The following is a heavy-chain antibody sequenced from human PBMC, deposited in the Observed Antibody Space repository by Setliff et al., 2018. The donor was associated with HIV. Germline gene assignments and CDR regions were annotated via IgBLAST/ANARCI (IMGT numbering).Heavy chain of an antibody. D-gene: IGHD1-7*01. CDR1: GGSISSRSPYY. CDR2: IYHSGSA. V-gene: IGHV4-39*01. J-gene: IGHJ3*02. CDR3: ARHGGITGTTDAFDI. Sequence: SETLSLTCSVSGGSISSRSPYYWGWIRQPPGKGLEWIGSIYHSGSAYYNPSLKSRVTISVDTSKNQFSLKMSSLTAADTAVYYCARHGGITGTTDAFDIWGQGTMVTVSS.